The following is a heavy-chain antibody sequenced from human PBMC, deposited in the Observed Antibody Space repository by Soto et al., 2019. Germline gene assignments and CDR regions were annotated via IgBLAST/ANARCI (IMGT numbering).Heavy chain of an antibody. CDR3: SKEEGSGFRLDAFNV. CDR2: TSANGGST. CDR1: GFTFSSYA. Sequence: EVRVLESGGGPVQQGGSLRLSCVASGFTFSSYAMTWVRQAPGKGRGGVSGTSANGGSTYYGDSVKGRFTISRDNSTDTLYLQMNSLRAEDTAVYFCSKEEGSGFRLDAFNVWGQGTMAIVFS. V-gene: IGHV3-23*01. D-gene: IGHD1-26*01. J-gene: IGHJ3*01.